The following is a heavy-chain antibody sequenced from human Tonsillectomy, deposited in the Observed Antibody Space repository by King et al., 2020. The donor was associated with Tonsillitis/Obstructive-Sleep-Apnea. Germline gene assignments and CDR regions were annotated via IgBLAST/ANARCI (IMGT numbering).Heavy chain of an antibody. J-gene: IGHJ6*03. D-gene: IGHD3-10*01. CDR3: TIYYGAGDYYSYMDV. CDR1: GFIFRNAW. V-gene: IGHV3-15*01. CDR2: IKSKTDGGTT. Sequence: VQLVESGGGLVKPGGSLRLSCAASGFIFRNAWMAWVRRAPGKGLEWVGHIKSKTDGGTTDSAAPVKGRFTMSRDDSKNTLYLQMNSLKSEDTAVYYCTIYYGAGDYYSYMDVWGKGTTVTVSS.